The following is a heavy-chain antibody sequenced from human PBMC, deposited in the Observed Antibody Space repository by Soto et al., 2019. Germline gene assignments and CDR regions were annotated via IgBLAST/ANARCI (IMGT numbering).Heavy chain of an antibody. D-gene: IGHD3-3*01. CDR3: ARGKKRITIFGVARTRDDYYYGMDV. J-gene: IGHJ6*02. V-gene: IGHV4-31*03. CDR1: GGSISSGGYY. Sequence: QVQLQESGPGLVKPSQTLSLTCTVSGGSISSGGYYWSWIRQHPGKGLEWIGYIYYSGSTYYNPSLKSRVTISVDTSKNQFSLKLSSVTAADTAVYYCARGKKRITIFGVARTRDDYYYGMDVWGQGTTVTVSS. CDR2: IYYSGST.